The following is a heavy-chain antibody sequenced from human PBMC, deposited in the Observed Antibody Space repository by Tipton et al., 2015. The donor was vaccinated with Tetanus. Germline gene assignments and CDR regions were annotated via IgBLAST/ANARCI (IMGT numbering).Heavy chain of an antibody. CDR1: GVSMSNGGYY. J-gene: IGHJ4*02. Sequence: TLSLTCTVSGVSMSNGGYYWSWIRQHPGKGLEWIGYIYHRGNTYYNPSLKSRLTISVDTSSNQFSLNLRSVTAADTAVYYCAALSAVFRSSEWVPSSFDYWGQGTLVPVSS. CDR3: AALSAVFRSSEWVPSSFDY. CDR2: IYHRGNT. D-gene: IGHD2/OR15-2a*01. V-gene: IGHV4-31*03.